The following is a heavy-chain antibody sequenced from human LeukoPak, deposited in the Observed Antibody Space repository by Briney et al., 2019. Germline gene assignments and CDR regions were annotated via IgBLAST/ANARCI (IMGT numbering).Heavy chain of an antibody. V-gene: IGHV3-11*04. J-gene: IGHJ3*02. CDR2: ISSSGSTI. CDR3: ARARDGYNSGAFDI. Sequence: GXSLRLSCAASGFTFSDYYMSWIRQAPGKGLEWVSYISSSGSTIYYADSVKGRFTISRDNAKNSLYLQMNSLRAEDTAVYYCARARDGYNSGAFDIWGQGTMVTVSS. D-gene: IGHD5-24*01. CDR1: GFTFSDYY.